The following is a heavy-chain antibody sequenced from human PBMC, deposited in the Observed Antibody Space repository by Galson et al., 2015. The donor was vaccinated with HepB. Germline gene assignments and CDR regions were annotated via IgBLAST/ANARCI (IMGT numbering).Heavy chain of an antibody. D-gene: IGHD3-22*01. CDR1: GYTFTSYA. J-gene: IGHJ1*01. CDR3: AGLSINYYDSSGYYYDYFQH. V-gene: IGHV1-3*01. CDR2: INAGNGNT. Sequence: SVKVSCKASGYTFTSYAMHWVRQAPGQRLEWMGWINAGNGNTKYSQKFQGRVTITADESTSTAYMELSSLRSEDTAVYYCAGLSINYYDSSGYYYDYFQHWGQGTLVTVSS.